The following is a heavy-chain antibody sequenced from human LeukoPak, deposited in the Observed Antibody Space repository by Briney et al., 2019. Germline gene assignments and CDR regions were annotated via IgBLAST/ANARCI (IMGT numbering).Heavy chain of an antibody. CDR1: GGSISSGGYY. CDR2: IYYSGST. CDR3: ARARLDYYGSGATFDY. D-gene: IGHD3-10*01. Sequence: SETLSLTCTVSGGSISSGGYYWSWIRQHPGKGLEWIGYIYYSGSTYYNPSLKSRVTISVDTSKNQFSLKLSSVTAADTAVYYCARARLDYYGSGATFDYWGQGTLVTVSS. J-gene: IGHJ4*02. V-gene: IGHV4-31*03.